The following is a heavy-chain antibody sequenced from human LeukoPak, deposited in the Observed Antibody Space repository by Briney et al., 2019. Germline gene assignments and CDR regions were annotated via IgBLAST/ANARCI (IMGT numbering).Heavy chain of an antibody. V-gene: IGHV3-7*05. CDR2: IKEDGSEK. J-gene: IGHJ4*02. D-gene: IGHD1-26*01. CDR3: VRSGGY. Sequence: PGGSLSLFWAASGFTVSSNYMNWVRQAPGKGLEWVANIKEDGSEKYYVDSVKGRFTISRDNAKNSLCLQMNSLRAEDTAIYYCVRSGGYWGQRALVTVSS. CDR1: GFTVSSNY.